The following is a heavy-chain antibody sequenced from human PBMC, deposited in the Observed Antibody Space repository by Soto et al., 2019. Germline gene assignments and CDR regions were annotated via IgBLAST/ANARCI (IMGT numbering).Heavy chain of an antibody. V-gene: IGHV4-4*02. CDR2: IYHGGTT. CDR3: VSSLNYDFWRDGGRHFYFDY. CDR1: GGSISSSYW. Sequence: QVQLQESGPGLVKPSGTLSLTCAVSGGSISSSYWWNWVRQTPRGGLEWIGKIYHGGTTNYNPSLKNRVTISVDKSKNQCSLKLTSVTAADTAVYYCVSSLNYDFWRDGGRHFYFDYWGRGSLATVSS. J-gene: IGHJ4*02. D-gene: IGHD3-3*01.